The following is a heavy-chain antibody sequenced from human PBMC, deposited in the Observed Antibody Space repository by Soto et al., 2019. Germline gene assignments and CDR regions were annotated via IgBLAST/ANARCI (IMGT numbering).Heavy chain of an antibody. Sequence: ASVKVSCKASGYTFTSYAMPWVRPAPGQRLEWMVCINAGNGNTKYSQKFQGRVTITRDTSASTAYLELSSLRSEDTAVYYCARDFTTGTTLYRPAFDYWGQGTLVTVSS. CDR1: GYTFTSYA. CDR2: INAGNGNT. CDR3: ARDFTTGTTLYRPAFDY. V-gene: IGHV1-3*01. J-gene: IGHJ4*02. D-gene: IGHD1-1*01.